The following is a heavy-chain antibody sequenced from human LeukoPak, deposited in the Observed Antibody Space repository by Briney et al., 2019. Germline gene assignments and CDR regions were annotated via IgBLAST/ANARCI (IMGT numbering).Heavy chain of an antibody. D-gene: IGHD6-13*01. CDR2: IYTSGST. CDR1: GGSISSYY. V-gene: IGHV4-4*07. J-gene: IGHJ4*02. Sequence: PSETLSLTCTVSGGSISSYYWGWIRQPAGKGLEWIGRIYTSGSTNYNPSLKSRVTMSVDTSKNQFSLTLSSGTAADTAVYYCASDSSSWYVYWVQGTMVTVSS. CDR3: ASDSSSWYVY.